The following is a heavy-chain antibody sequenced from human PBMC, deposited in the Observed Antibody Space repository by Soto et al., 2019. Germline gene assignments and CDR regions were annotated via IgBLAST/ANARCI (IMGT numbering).Heavy chain of an antibody. CDR1: GYSLTSYW. V-gene: IGHV5-51*01. CDR2: IYPGDSDT. Sequence: PXEFLKISVKGSGYSLTSYWIGWVGQIPGKGLEWMGIIYPGDSDTRYSPSFQGQVTISADKSISTAYLQWSSLKASDTAMYYCARRTGDFWSGYTYYFDYWGQGTLVTVSS. J-gene: IGHJ4*02. CDR3: ARRTGDFWSGYTYYFDY. D-gene: IGHD3-3*01.